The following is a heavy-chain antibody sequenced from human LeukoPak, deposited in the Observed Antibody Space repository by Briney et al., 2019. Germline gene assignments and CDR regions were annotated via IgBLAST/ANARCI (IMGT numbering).Heavy chain of an antibody. CDR2: IKQDGSEK. D-gene: IGHD3-3*01. CDR3: ARAADFWSGYYGGGYYYYYYYMDV. CDR1: GFTFSGYW. Sequence: GGSLRLSCAASGFTFSGYWMSWVRQAPGKGPEWVANIKQDGSEKYYVDSVKGRFTVSRDSAKNSLYLQMNSLRAEDTAVYYCARAADFWSGYYGGGYYYYYYYMDVWGKGTTVTVSS. V-gene: IGHV3-7*01. J-gene: IGHJ6*03.